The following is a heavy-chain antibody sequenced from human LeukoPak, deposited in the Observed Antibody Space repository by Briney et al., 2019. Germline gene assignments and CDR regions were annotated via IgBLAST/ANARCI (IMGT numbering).Heavy chain of an antibody. D-gene: IGHD4/OR15-4a*01. CDR1: GFTFSNYW. V-gene: IGHV3-7*03. CDR2: INQDGNKK. CDR3: ATGDYGVHGDY. Sequence: GGSLRLSCAASGFTFSNYWMTWVRQAPGKGLEWVAHINQDGNKKYYVDSVKGRFTIFRDNAKNSLYLQMDSLRAEDTAVYYCATGDYGVHGDYWGQGILVTVSS. J-gene: IGHJ4*02.